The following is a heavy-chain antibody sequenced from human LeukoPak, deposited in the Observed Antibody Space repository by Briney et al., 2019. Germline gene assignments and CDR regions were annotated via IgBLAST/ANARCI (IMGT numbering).Heavy chain of an antibody. CDR1: GGTFSSYA. J-gene: IGHJ3*02. CDR3: ARDLSGNSFDI. CDR2: INPNSGAT. V-gene: IGHV1-2*02. Sequence: ASVKVSCKASGGTFSSYAISWVRQAPGQGLEWMGSINPNSGATDCAQKFQGRVTMTRDTSISTSHMELSSLRFDDTAVYYCARDLSGNSFDIWGLGTMVTVSS. D-gene: IGHD1-26*01.